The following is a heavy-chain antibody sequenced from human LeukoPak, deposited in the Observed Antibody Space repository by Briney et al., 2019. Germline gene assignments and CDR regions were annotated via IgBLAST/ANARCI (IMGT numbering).Heavy chain of an antibody. CDR1: GGSISSYY. J-gene: IGHJ4*02. CDR2: IYYSGST. Sequence: PSETLSLTCTVSGGSISSYYWSWIRQPPGKGLEWIGYIYYSGSTNYNPSLKSRVTISVDTSKNQFSLKLSSVTAADTAVYYCARASWGYCSSTSCLQFGYWGQGTLVTVSS. CDR3: ARASWGYCSSTSCLQFGY. D-gene: IGHD2-2*01. V-gene: IGHV4-59*01.